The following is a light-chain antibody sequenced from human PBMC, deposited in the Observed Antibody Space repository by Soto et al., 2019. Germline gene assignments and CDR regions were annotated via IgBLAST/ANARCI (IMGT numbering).Light chain of an antibody. V-gene: IGLV2-8*01. J-gene: IGLJ1*01. Sequence: QSVLTQPPSASGFPGQSVTISCTGTSSDVGYYDYVSWYQQHPGKAPKLVIYEVTKQPSGVPDRVSAFKSGNTAFLTVSGLRAEDEADYYCSSYADSNNFVFGSGTKV. CDR1: SSDVGYYDY. CDR2: EVT. CDR3: SSYADSNNFV.